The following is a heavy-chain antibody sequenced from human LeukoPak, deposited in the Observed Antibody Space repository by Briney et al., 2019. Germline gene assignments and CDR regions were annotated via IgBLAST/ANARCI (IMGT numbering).Heavy chain of an antibody. Sequence: SVKVSCKASGFTFTSSAVQRVRQARGQRLEWIGWIVVGSGNTNYAQKFQERVTITRDMSTSTAYMELSSLRSEDTAVYYCAANTAAAGTIRGDVDYWGQGTLVTVSS. CDR1: GFTFTSSA. CDR2: IVVGSGNT. CDR3: AANTAAAGTIRGDVDY. J-gene: IGHJ4*02. V-gene: IGHV1-58*01. D-gene: IGHD6-13*01.